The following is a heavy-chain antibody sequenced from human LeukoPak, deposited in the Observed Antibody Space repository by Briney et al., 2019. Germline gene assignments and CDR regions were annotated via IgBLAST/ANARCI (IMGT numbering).Heavy chain of an antibody. CDR3: ARLTLLWFGELLIPGWFDP. CDR2: IYYSGST. D-gene: IGHD3-10*01. V-gene: IGHV4-59*08. J-gene: IGHJ5*02. Sequence: SETLSLTCTVSGVSISSYYWSWIRQPPGKGLEWIGYIYYSGSTNYNPSLKSRVTISVDTSKNQFSLRLSSVTAADTAVYYCARLTLLWFGELLIPGWFDPWGQGTLVTVSS. CDR1: GVSISSYY.